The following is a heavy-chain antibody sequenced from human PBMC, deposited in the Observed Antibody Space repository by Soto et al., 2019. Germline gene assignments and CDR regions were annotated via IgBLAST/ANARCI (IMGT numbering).Heavy chain of an antibody. Sequence: XETLSLTCTVSGGSVTNSSYYWGWIRQSPGKGLEWIGSVYYRGRSYSKSSVKSRVTISVDTSKNRFSLSLNSVTASDTAAYFCVSQRTTVPTQAYFDYWGPGALVTVSS. CDR3: VSQRTTVPTQAYFDY. V-gene: IGHV4-39*01. J-gene: IGHJ4*02. CDR1: GGSVTNSSYY. CDR2: VYYRGRS. D-gene: IGHD4-17*01.